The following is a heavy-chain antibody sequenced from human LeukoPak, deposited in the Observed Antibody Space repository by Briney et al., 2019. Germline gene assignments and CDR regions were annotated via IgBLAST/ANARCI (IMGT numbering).Heavy chain of an antibody. CDR3: ARGGDFWSGYYNPSY. Sequence: SETLSLTCAVYAGSFSGYYWSWNRQPPGKVLEWIGEINHSGSTNYNPSLKRRVTISVDTSKNPFSLKLSSVTAADTAVYYCARGGDFWSGYYNPSYWGQGTLVTVSS. V-gene: IGHV4-34*01. J-gene: IGHJ4*02. D-gene: IGHD3-3*01. CDR2: INHSGST. CDR1: AGSFSGYY.